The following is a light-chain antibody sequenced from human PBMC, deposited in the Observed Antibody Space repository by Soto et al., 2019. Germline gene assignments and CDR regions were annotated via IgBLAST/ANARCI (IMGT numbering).Light chain of an antibody. Sequence: DLQMTQSPSSLSASVRDRVTITCRASQTISIYLNWYQQKPGKAPKLLISAASTLQSGVPSRFSGSGSGTDFTLTISSLQPEDFATYYCQQSFTTPSTFGQGTKLDIK. CDR3: QQSFTTPST. CDR2: AAS. CDR1: QTISIY. J-gene: IGKJ2*01. V-gene: IGKV1-39*01.